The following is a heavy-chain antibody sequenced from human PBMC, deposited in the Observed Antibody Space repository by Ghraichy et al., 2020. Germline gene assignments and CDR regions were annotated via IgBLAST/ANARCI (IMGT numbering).Heavy chain of an antibody. J-gene: IGHJ6*02. Sequence: SETLSLTCAVYGGSFSGYYWSWIRQPPGKGLEWIGEINHSGSTNYNPSLKSRVTISVDTSKNQFSLKLSSVTAADTAVYYCARGGGMGSSWYRHYYYYGMDVWGQGTTVTVSS. V-gene: IGHV4-34*01. CDR2: INHSGST. CDR3: ARGGGMGSSWYRHYYYYGMDV. D-gene: IGHD6-13*01. CDR1: GGSFSGYY.